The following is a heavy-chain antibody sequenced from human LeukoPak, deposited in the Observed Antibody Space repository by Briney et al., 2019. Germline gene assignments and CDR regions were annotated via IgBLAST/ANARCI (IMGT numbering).Heavy chain of an antibody. CDR3: AKSYGDYLGYFDS. CDR1: GFTSSSCA. J-gene: IGHJ4*02. CDR2: ISDGGGTT. Sequence: GGSLRLSCAASGFTSSSCAMSWVRQAPGKGLEWVSGISDGGGTTNYADAVKGRFTISRDKSKNTLFLQMNSLRAEDTAVYCCAKSYGDYLGYFDSWGQGTLVTVSS. V-gene: IGHV3-23*01. D-gene: IGHD4-17*01.